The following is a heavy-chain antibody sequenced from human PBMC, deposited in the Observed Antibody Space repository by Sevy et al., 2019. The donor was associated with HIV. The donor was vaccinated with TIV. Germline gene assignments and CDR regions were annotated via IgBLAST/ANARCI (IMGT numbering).Heavy chain of an antibody. CDR3: ARDFGRDYYDSSGYYGY. CDR1: GFTFSSYW. D-gene: IGHD3-22*01. CDR2: IKQDGSEK. V-gene: IGHV3-7*01. J-gene: IGHJ4*02. Sequence: GGSLRLSCAASGFTFSSYWMSWVRQAPGKGLEWVANIKQDGSEKYYVDSVKGRFTISRDNAKNSLYPQMNSLRAEDTAVYYCARDFGRDYYDSSGYYGYWGQGTLVTVSS.